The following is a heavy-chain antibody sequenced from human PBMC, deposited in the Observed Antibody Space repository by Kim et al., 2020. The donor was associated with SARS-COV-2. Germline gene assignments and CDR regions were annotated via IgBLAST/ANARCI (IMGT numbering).Heavy chain of an antibody. Sequence: TYSHPALKGRITISVATSKNQFSLKLGAVTAADPAVYYCARLYYYYGMDVWGQGTTVTVSS. V-gene: IGHV4-39*01. CDR2: T. CDR3: ARLYYYYGMDV. J-gene: IGHJ6*02.